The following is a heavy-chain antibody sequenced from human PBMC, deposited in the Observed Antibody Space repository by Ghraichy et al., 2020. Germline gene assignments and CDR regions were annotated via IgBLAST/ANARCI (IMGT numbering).Heavy chain of an antibody. J-gene: IGHJ4*02. D-gene: IGHD3-22*01. V-gene: IGHV4-4*02. CDR3: ATRDPHYYGSSGFY. Sequence: SETLSLTCAVSGASISKTNWWTWVRQPPGKGLEWIGETYYSGTTNYDPSLKSRVTISVDKSNNQFSLKLSSVTAADTAVYYCATRDPHYYGSSGFYWGQGTLVTVSS. CDR1: GASISKTNW. CDR2: TYYSGTT.